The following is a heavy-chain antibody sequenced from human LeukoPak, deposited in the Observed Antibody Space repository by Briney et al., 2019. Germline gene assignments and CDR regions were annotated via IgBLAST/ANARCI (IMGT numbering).Heavy chain of an antibody. CDR2: ISSSGTTI. J-gene: IGHJ4*02. V-gene: IGHV3-11*01. Sequence: GGSLRLSRAASGFTFSDYYMSWIRQAPGKGLEWVSYISSSGTTIYYADSVKGRFTISRDNSKNTLYLQMNSLRAEDTAVYYCAKDHGVADYYYNYWGQGTLVTVSS. D-gene: IGHD3-10*01. CDR1: GFTFSDYY. CDR3: AKDHGVADYYYNY.